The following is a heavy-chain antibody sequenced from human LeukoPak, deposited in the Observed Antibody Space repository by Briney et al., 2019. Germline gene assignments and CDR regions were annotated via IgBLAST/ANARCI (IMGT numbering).Heavy chain of an antibody. CDR3: ARGFYSGYANGENDAFDI. CDR1: GGSISSGGYS. J-gene: IGHJ3*02. D-gene: IGHD5-12*01. CDR2: IYYSGST. V-gene: IGHV4-30-4*07. Sequence: SETLSLTCAVSGGSISSGGYSWSWIRQPPGKGLEWIGYIYYSGSTYYNPSLKSRVTISVDTSKNQFSLKLSSVTAADTAVYYCARGFYSGYANGENDAFDIWGQGTMVTVSS.